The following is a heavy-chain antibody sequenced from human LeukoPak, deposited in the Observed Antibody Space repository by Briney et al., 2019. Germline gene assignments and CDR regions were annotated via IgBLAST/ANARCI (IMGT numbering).Heavy chain of an antibody. J-gene: IGHJ4*02. CDR1: GGSITNYY. D-gene: IGHD4-23*01. CDR2: IYYSGDT. V-gene: IGHV4-59*01. Sequence: SETLSLTCTVSGGSITNYYWGWIRQPPGKGLEWMGYIYYSGDTKYNPSLKSRVTISVDTSKNQFSLKLSSVTAADTAVYYCARTDYGGNVDFDYWGQGTLVTVSS. CDR3: ARTDYGGNVDFDY.